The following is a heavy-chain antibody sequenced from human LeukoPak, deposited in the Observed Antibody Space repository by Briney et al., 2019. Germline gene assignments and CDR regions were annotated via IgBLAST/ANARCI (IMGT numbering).Heavy chain of an antibody. D-gene: IGHD3-10*01. J-gene: IGHJ4*02. CDR1: GFTFSSYE. V-gene: IGHV3-48*03. CDR3: ARARGIDLESRGLDY. CDR2: ISSSGSTI. Sequence: GGSLRLSCAASGFTFSSYEMNWVRQAPGKGLEWVSYISSSGSTIYYADSVKGRFTISRDNAKNSLYLQMNSLRAEDTAVYYCARARGIDLESRGLDYWGQRTLVTVSS.